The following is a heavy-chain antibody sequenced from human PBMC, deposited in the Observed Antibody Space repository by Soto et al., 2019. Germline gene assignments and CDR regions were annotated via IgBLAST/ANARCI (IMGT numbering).Heavy chain of an antibody. CDR1: GFTFSTYN. V-gene: IGHV3-21*01. J-gene: IGHJ4*02. CDR3: SGGEACVVVPVAVETIAVAGGDFFDY. Sequence: EVQLVESGGGLVKPGGSLRLSCAASGFTFSTYNMNWVRQAPGKGLKWVSSISSSSRFISYTDSLKGRFTISRDNGQNSLYLQMNCLRAEDTAVYFFSGGEACVVVPVAVETIAVAGGDFFDYWGQGTLVTFSS. CDR2: ISSSSRFI. D-gene: IGHD6-13*01.